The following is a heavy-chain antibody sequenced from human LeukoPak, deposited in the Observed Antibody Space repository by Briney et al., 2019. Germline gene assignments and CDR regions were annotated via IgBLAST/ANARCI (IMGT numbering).Heavy chain of an antibody. J-gene: IGHJ4*02. CDR3: ARSLRFGGLLSLDY. Sequence: ASVKVSCKASGYTFTSYDINWVRQATGQGLEWMGWMNPNSGNTGYAQKFQGRVTITRNTSISTAYMELSSLRSEDTAVYYCARSLRFGGLLSLDYWGQGTLVTVSS. CDR1: GYTFTSYD. D-gene: IGHD3-10*01. V-gene: IGHV1-8*03. CDR2: MNPNSGNT.